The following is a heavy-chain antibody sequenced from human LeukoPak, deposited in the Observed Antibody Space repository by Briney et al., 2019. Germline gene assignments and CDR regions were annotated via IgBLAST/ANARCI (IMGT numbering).Heavy chain of an antibody. Sequence: ASVKVSCKASGYKFSSYGMTWVRQAPGQGLEWMGWINSYNDNRNYAQKVQGRVTMTSDTSTSTAYMELRSLRSDDTAVYYCARMPYYDSSEDAFDIWGQGTMVTVSS. CDR3: ARMPYYDSSEDAFDI. CDR2: INSYNDNR. V-gene: IGHV1-18*01. J-gene: IGHJ3*02. D-gene: IGHD3-22*01. CDR1: GYKFSSYG.